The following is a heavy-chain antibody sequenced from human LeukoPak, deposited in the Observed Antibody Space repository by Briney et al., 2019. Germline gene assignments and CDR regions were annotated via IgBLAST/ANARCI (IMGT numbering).Heavy chain of an antibody. CDR3: ARITSSSWTNPQGPFDY. CDR2: INHIGST. V-gene: IGHV4-34*01. Sequence: SETLSLTCAVYGGSFSGYYWSGIRQPPGKGLEWIGEINHIGSTNYNPSLKRRVTISVDTSKNQFSLKLSSVTAADTAVYYCARITSSSWTNPQGPFDYWGQGTLVTVSS. J-gene: IGHJ4*02. CDR1: GGSFSGYY. D-gene: IGHD6-13*01.